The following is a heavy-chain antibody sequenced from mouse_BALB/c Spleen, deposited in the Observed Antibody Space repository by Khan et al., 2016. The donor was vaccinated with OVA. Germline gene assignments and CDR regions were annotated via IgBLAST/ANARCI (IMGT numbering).Heavy chain of an antibody. D-gene: IGHD2-1*01. J-gene: IGHJ1*01. Sequence: EVQLQESGPSLVKPSQTLSLTCSVTGDSITSGYWNWIRKFPGNKVEYMGYIGYSGSTYYYPSLNSRISITRDTSKNQCYLPLNSVTTEDTATDYGARWGNPRWYFDVWGAGTTVTVSS. CDR2: IGYSGST. V-gene: IGHV3-8*02. CDR3: ARWGNPRWYFDV. CDR1: GDSITSGY.